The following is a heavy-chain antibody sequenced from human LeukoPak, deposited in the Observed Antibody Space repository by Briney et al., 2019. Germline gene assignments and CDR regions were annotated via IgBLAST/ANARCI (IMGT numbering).Heavy chain of an antibody. CDR2: ISSSGSTI. CDR3: ASSRTERGYSFGYGY. J-gene: IGHJ4*02. Sequence: GGSLRLSCAASGFTFSSYEMNWVRQAPGKGLEWVSFISSSGSTIYYADSVKGRLTISRDNAKNSLYLQMISLRAEDTAFYYCASSRTERGYSFGYGYWGQGTLVTVSS. CDR1: GFTFSSYE. V-gene: IGHV3-48*03. D-gene: IGHD5-18*01.